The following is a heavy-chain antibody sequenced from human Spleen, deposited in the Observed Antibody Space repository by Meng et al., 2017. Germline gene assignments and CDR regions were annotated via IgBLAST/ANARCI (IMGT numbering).Heavy chain of an antibody. D-gene: IGHD5-24*01. CDR3: ARGPTRMAHDFDY. J-gene: IGHJ4*02. CDR1: GGSFSDYY. CDR2: INHSGST. V-gene: IGHV4-34*01. Sequence: VQLQQWGAGLLKPSETLSLTCVVSGGSFSDYYWSWIRQPPGKGLEWIGEINHSGSTNYNPSLESRATISVDTSQNNFSLKVSSVTAADSAVYYCARGPTRMAHDFDYWGQGTLVTVSS.